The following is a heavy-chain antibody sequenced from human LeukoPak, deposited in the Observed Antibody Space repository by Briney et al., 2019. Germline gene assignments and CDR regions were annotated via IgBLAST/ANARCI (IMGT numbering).Heavy chain of an antibody. D-gene: IGHD6-6*01. V-gene: IGHV3-23*01. J-gene: IGHJ5*02. CDR2: ISGSGGST. CDR3: AKDRDSSSSWFDP. CDR1: GFTFDDYG. Sequence: PGGSLRLSCAASGFTFDDYGMSWVRQAPGKGLEWVSAISGSGGSTYYADSVKGRFTISRDNSKNTLYLQMNSLRAEDTAVYCCAKDRDSSSSWFDPWGQGTLVTVSS.